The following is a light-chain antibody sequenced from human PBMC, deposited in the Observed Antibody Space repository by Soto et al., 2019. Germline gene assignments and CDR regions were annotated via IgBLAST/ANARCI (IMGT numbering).Light chain of an antibody. J-gene: IGKJ4*01. CDR1: QSITKY. Sequence: EVALTQSPVALSLSPEERATLSCRASQSITKYLAWYQQKRGQAPRLLIYDASNRAAGIPARFSGSGSGTDVTLTIGSLEPEDCAVYYCQQRSNWRGTVGGGTKVEIK. V-gene: IGKV3-11*01. CDR2: DAS. CDR3: QQRSNWRGT.